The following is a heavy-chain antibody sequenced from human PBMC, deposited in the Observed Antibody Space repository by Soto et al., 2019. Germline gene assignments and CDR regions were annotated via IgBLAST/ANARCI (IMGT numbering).Heavy chain of an antibody. Sequence: GGSLRLSCAAPGFTFNRFAMTWVRQAPGKGLEWVSAISDNGGSTYYADSVKGRFTISIDNSKNTLYLQMNGLIADDTAVYSCAKGNYYYYMDVWGKGTTVTVSS. J-gene: IGHJ6*03. CDR2: ISDNGGST. CDR3: AKGNYYYYMDV. CDR1: GFTFNRFA. V-gene: IGHV3-23*01.